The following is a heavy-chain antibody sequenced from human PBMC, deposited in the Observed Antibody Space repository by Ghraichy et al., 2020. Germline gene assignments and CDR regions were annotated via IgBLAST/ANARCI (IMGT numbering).Heavy chain of an antibody. CDR2: ISGSGGST. CDR1: GFTFSRYA. D-gene: IGHD2-2*02. V-gene: IGHV3-23*01. Sequence: GGSLRLSCAASGFTFSRYAMRWVRQAPGKGMEWVSAISGSGGSTYYADSVKGRFTISRDNSKNTLYLQMNSLRAEDTAVYYCAKDLHCSSTSCYNYYYGMDVWGQVTTVTVSS. CDR3: AKDLHCSSTSCYNYYYGMDV. J-gene: IGHJ6*02.